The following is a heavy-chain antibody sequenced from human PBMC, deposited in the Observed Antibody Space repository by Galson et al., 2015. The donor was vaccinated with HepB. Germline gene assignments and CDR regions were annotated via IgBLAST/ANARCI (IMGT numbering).Heavy chain of an antibody. CDR1: GYTFTSHL. D-gene: IGHD5/OR15-5a*01. CDR2: FDPSDSES. Sequence: QSGAEVKKPGESLKISCQVSGYTFTSHLIGWVRQMPGKGLEWMGTFDPSDSESRYSPSFEGQVTMSADKSISTAYLQWTRLQASDTATYFCARKYSVSSGRVEFWGRGTPVTVS. CDR3: ARKYSVSSGRVEF. V-gene: IGHV5-51*03. J-gene: IGHJ4*02.